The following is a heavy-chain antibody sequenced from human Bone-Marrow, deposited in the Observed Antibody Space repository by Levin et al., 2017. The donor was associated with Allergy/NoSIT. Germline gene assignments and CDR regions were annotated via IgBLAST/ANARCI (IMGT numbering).Heavy chain of an antibody. CDR3: ARGSCIGGLSFDC. V-gene: IGHV4-61*01. CDR1: GGPVSSGSYY. D-gene: IGHD3-10*01. J-gene: IGHJ4*02. Sequence: SETLSLTCTVSGGPVSSGSYYWSWIRQPPGKGLEWIAYIYHIGSTKYNPSLKSRVTISLDTSRNQFSLWLTSLPAAHTSVYDCARGSCIGGLSFDCWGKGTLVTVSS. CDR2: IYHIGST.